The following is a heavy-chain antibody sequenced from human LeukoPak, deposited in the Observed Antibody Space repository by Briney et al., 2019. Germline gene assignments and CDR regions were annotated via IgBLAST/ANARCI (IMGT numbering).Heavy chain of an antibody. CDR2: ISYDGSNK. V-gene: IGHV3-30-3*01. CDR1: GFTFSSYA. CDR3: ARDAPGMAIDY. Sequence: PGRSLRLSCAASGFTFSSYAMHWVRQAPGKGLEWVAVISYDGSNKYYADSVKGRFTISRDNSKNTLYLQMNSLRAEDTAVYYCARDAPGMAIDYWGQGTLVTVSS. D-gene: IGHD5-24*01. J-gene: IGHJ4*02.